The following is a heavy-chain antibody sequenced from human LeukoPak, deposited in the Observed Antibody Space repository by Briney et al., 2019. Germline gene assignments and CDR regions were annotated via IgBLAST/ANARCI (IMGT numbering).Heavy chain of an antibody. D-gene: IGHD3-22*01. V-gene: IGHV1-8*02. CDR2: MSANSGDA. Sequence: ASVKVSCKASGNTFTSDEINWVRQATGQGLEWMGWMSANSGDAASAQKFQGRLTMTRNTSISTAYMELSSLNSDDTAVYYCARNVGHFYYDGSGSELYYYYLDVWGKGTTVTVSS. CDR3: ARNVGHFYYDGSGSELYYYYLDV. CDR1: GNTFTSDE. J-gene: IGHJ6*03.